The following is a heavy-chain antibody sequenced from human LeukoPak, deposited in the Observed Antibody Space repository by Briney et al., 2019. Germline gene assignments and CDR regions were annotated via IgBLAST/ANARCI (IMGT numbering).Heavy chain of an antibody. CDR1: GGSISSYY. J-gene: IGHJ5*02. D-gene: IGHD6-13*01. CDR2: IYYSGST. CDR3: ARESWYRWFDP. V-gene: IGHV4-59*01. Sequence: SETLSLTCTVSGGSISSYYWSWIRQPPGKGLEWIGYIYYSGSTNYNPPLKSRVTISVDTSKNQFSLKLSSVTAADTAVYYCARESWYRWFDPWGQGTLVTVSS.